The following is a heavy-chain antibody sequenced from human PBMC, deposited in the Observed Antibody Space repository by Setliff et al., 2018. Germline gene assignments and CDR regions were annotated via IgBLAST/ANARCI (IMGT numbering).Heavy chain of an antibody. CDR2: ISHTGST. J-gene: IGHJ4*02. CDR1: ITSINGPY. V-gene: IGHV4-59*11. Sequence: SETLSLTCTVSITSINGPYWSWVRQSPGKGLEWIGYISHTGSTNYNPSRKSRVTMSIDTSKNQFFLKVRSVTAADTAVYYCARERGSNNSPEDFDYWGLGSLVAVSS. D-gene: IGHD1-1*01. CDR3: ARERGSNNSPEDFDY.